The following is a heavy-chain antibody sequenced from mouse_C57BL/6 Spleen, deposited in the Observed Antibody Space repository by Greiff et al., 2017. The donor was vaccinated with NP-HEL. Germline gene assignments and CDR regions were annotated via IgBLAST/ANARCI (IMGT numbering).Heavy chain of an antibody. CDR3: ARSGGKIWYFDV. D-gene: IGHD1-1*02. Sequence: QVQLQQPGAELVRPGSSVKLSCKASGYTFTSYWMDWVKQRPGQGLEWIGNIYPSDSETHYNQKFKDKATLTVDKSSSTAYMQLSSLTSEDSAVYDCARSGGKIWYFDVWGTGTTVTVSS. J-gene: IGHJ1*03. V-gene: IGHV1-61*01. CDR2: IYPSDSET. CDR1: GYTFTSYW.